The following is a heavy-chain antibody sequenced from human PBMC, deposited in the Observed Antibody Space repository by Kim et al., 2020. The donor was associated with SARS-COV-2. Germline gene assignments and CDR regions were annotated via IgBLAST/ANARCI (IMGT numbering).Heavy chain of an antibody. Sequence: GGSLRLSCAASGINFSYYYMSWIRQAPGKGLEWVSYISSSGTYTKYADSLKGRFTISRDNAENSLYLEMNSLRAEDTAVYYCVRGAVGASSWYYFDSRG. CDR1: GINFSYYY. CDR2: ISSSGTYT. D-gene: IGHD6-13*01. V-gene: IGHV3-11*05. CDR3: VRGAVGASSWYYFDS. J-gene: IGHJ4*01.